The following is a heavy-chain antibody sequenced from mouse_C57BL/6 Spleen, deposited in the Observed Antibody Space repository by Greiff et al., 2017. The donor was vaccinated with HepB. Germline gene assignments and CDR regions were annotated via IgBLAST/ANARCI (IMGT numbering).Heavy chain of an antibody. D-gene: IGHD2-3*01. CDR1: GYTFTTYP. J-gene: IGHJ4*01. Sequence: QVQLQQSGAELVKPGASVKMSCKASGYTFTTYPIEWMKQNHGKSLEWIGEFHPYNDDTKYNEKFKGKATLTVEKSSSTVYLELSRLTSDDSAVYYCARFPLFYDGYGYAMDYWGQGTSVTVSS. CDR3: ARFPLFYDGYGYAMDY. V-gene: IGHV1-47*01. CDR2: FHPYNDDT.